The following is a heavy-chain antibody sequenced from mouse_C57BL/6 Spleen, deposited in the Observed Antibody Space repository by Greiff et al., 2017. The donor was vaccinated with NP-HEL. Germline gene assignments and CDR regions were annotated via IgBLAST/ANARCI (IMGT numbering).Heavy chain of an antibody. D-gene: IGHD2-4*01. V-gene: IGHV1-64*01. CDR3: AEEGIYYEGVDY. CDR2: IHPNSGST. J-gene: IGHJ4*01. Sequence: QVQLQQPGAELVKPGASVKLSCKASGYTFTSYWMHWVKQRPGQGLEWIGMIHPNSGSTNYNEKFKSKATLTVDKSSSTAYMQLSSLTSEDSAVYYCAEEGIYYEGVDYWGQGTSVTVSS. CDR1: GYTFTSYW.